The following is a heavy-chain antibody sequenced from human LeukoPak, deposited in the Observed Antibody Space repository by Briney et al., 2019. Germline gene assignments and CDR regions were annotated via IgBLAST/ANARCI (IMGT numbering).Heavy chain of an antibody. CDR2: IYPGGSET. CDR3: ARPYSSGWYDGFDY. J-gene: IGHJ4*02. D-gene: IGHD6-19*01. CDR1: GYSFTSYW. Sequence: GESLKISCKGLGYSFTSYWNAWVRQRPGKGLEWMGIIYPGGSETRYDPSFQGQVTISADSSTSTAYLQWSSLRASDTAMYYCARPYSSGWYDGFDYWGQGTLVTVSS. V-gene: IGHV5-51*01.